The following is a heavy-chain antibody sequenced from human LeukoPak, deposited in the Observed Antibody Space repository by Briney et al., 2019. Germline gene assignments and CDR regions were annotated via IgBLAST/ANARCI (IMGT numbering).Heavy chain of an antibody. CDR2: IYYSGST. V-gene: IGHV4-30-4*01. CDR3: ARGDIVVVPAAVNYYYYGMDV. CDR1: GGSISSGDYY. J-gene: IGHJ6*04. D-gene: IGHD2-2*01. Sequence: PSETLSLTCTVSGGSISSGDYYWSWIRQPPGKGLEWIGYIYYSGSTYYNPSLKGRVTISVDTSKNQFSLKLSSVTAADTAVYYCARGDIVVVPAAVNYYYYGMDVWGKGTTVTVSS.